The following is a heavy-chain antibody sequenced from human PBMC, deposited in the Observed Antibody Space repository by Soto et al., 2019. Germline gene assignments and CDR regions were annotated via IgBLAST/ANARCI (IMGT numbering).Heavy chain of an antibody. CDR2: ISASGGAT. Sequence: QTGGSLRLSCAASGFTFSTYAMTWVRQAPGMGLERVSAISASGGATYYADSVKGRFTISRDNSNNTLYLQMNSLRAEDTAVYYCAKLGTAPDTLTGYYRHYYGLDVWGQGTTVTVSS. J-gene: IGHJ6*02. D-gene: IGHD3-9*01. CDR1: GFTFSTYA. CDR3: AKLGTAPDTLTGYYRHYYGLDV. V-gene: IGHV3-23*01.